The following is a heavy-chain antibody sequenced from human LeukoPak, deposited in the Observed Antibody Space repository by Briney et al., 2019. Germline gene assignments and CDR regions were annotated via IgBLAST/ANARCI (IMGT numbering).Heavy chain of an antibody. V-gene: IGHV3-7*01. Sequence: GGSLRLSCAASGFTFSSYWMSWVRQAPGKGLEWVANIKQDGSEKYYVDSVKGRFTISRDNAKNSLYLQMNSLRAEDTAVYYCARDRAYGSGRRAFDIWGQGTMVTVSS. D-gene: IGHD3-10*01. J-gene: IGHJ3*02. CDR2: IKQDGSEK. CDR3: ARDRAYGSGRRAFDI. CDR1: GFTFSSYW.